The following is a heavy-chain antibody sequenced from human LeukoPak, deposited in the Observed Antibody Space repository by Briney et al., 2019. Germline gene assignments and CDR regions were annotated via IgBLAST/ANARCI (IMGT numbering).Heavy chain of an antibody. CDR3: AKEHGGWYKSLTFDY. D-gene: IGHD6-19*01. V-gene: IGHV3-30*02. CDR2: IRYDGSNK. Sequence: GGSLRLSCAASGFTLSSYGMHWGRQAPGKGLEWVAFIRYDGSNKYYADSVKGPFTISRDNSKNTLYLQMNSLRAEDTAVYYCAKEHGGWYKSLTFDYWGQGTLVTVSS. J-gene: IGHJ4*02. CDR1: GFTLSSYG.